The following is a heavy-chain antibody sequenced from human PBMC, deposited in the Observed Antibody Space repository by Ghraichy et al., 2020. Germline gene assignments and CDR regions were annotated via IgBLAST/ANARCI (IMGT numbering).Heavy chain of an antibody. CDR3: AKDPPMAARHPGSWFDP. J-gene: IGHJ5*02. CDR2: IHYGGINQ. V-gene: IGHV3-30*02. CDR1: GFAFSSYG. Sequence: GGSLRLSCAASGFAFSSYGMHWVRQAPGKGLEWVAFIHYGGINQYYADSVKGRFTISRDNSKNTLYLQMNSLRAEDTALYYCAKDPPMAARHPGSWFDPWGQGTLVTVFS. D-gene: IGHD6-6*01.